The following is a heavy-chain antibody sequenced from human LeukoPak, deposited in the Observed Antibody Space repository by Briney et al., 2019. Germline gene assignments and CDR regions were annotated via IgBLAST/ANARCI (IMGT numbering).Heavy chain of an antibody. CDR3: ARDLQRGLDYYYGMDV. Sequence: ASVKVSCKASGGTVSSYAISWVRQAPGQGLEWMGGIIPIFGTANYAQKFQGRVTITADESTSTAYMELSSLRSEDTAVYYCARDLQRGLDYYYGMDVWGKGTTVTVSS. J-gene: IGHJ6*04. CDR1: GGTVSSYA. V-gene: IGHV1-69*13. D-gene: IGHD6-25*01. CDR2: IIPIFGTA.